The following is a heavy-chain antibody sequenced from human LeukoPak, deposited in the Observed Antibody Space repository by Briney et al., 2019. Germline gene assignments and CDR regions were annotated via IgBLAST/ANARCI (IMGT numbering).Heavy chain of an antibody. CDR2: TSDSGGHT. Sequence: PSETLSLTCTVSGGSISGYYWNWIRQPPGQGPEWIGYTSDSGGHTDYKPSLKSRVAISVDTSKNQFSLKLSSVTAADTAVYYCARTGYSYGPGPYYFDYWGQGTLVTVSS. V-gene: IGHV4-59*01. J-gene: IGHJ4*02. CDR1: GGSISGYY. CDR3: ARTGYSYGPGPYYFDY. D-gene: IGHD5-18*01.